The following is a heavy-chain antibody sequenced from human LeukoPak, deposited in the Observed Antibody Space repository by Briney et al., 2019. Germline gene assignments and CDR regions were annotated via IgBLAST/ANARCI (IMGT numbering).Heavy chain of an antibody. CDR1: GFTFSSYW. CDR2: INSDGGST. CDR3: ASNYVWGSYRYTMPDAFDI. V-gene: IGHV3-74*01. D-gene: IGHD3-16*02. J-gene: IGHJ3*02. Sequence: PRGSLRLSCAASGFTFSSYWMHWVRQAPGKGLVWVSRINSDGGSTHYADSVKGRFTISRDNAKNTLYLQMNSLRAEDTAVYYCASNYVWGSYRYTMPDAFDIWGQGTMVTVSS.